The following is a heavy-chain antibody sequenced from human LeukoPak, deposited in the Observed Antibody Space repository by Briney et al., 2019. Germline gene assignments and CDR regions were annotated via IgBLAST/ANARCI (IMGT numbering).Heavy chain of an antibody. V-gene: IGHV4-39*07. CDR3: ARRIRITMNAFDI. D-gene: IGHD3-22*01. Sequence: SETLSLTCTVSGGSISSSSYYWGWIRQPPGKGLEWIGSIYYSGSTYYNPSLKSRVTISVDTSKNQFSLKLSSVTAADTAVYYCARRIRITMNAFDIWGQGTMVTVSS. CDR1: GGSISSSSYY. CDR2: IYYSGST. J-gene: IGHJ3*02.